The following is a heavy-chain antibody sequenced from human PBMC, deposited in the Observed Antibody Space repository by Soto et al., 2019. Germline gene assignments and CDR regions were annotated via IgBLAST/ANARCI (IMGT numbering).Heavy chain of an antibody. Sequence: QVQLVQSGAEVKKPGSSVNVSCTASGGTFSSYAISWVRQAPGQGLEWMGGIIPIFGTANYAQKFQGRVTITADESTSTAYMELSSLRSEDTDVYYCASLPGVVTAIQRWFDPWGQGTLVTVSS. J-gene: IGHJ5*02. CDR3: ASLPGVVTAIQRWFDP. CDR1: GGTFSSYA. V-gene: IGHV1-69*01. D-gene: IGHD2-21*02. CDR2: IIPIFGTA.